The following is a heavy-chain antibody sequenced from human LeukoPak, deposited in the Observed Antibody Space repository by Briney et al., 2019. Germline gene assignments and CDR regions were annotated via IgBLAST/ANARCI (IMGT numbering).Heavy chain of an antibody. CDR3: AKAFGSNGYYQLPIDF. V-gene: IGHV3-21*04. CDR2: ISRSSNYK. J-gene: IGHJ4*02. CDR1: GFTFSSYS. D-gene: IGHD3-22*01. Sequence: GGSLRLSCAASGFTFSSYSMNWVRQAPGKGLEWVSSISRSSNYKYYADSVKGRLTISRDNAKNTLYLQLNSLRAEDTALYYCAKAFGSNGYYQLPIDFWGQGTLVTVSS.